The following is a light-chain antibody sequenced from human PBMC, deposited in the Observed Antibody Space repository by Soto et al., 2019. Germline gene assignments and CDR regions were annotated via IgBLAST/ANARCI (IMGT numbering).Light chain of an antibody. CDR2: DVT. V-gene: IGLV2-14*01. J-gene: IGLJ1*01. CDR1: SRDIGGCIY. Sequence: QSVLTQPASVSGTPGQSITISCTRTSRDIGGCIYVPWYQQHPGRAPQLMIYDVTSRPSGASYRFSGSKSGNTASLTISGLQAEDEADYSCSSYTTSSSYVFGTGTKVTAL. CDR3: SSYTTSSSYV.